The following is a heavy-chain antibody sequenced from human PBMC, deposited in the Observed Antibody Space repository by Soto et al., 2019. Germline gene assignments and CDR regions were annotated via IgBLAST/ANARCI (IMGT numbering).Heavy chain of an antibody. J-gene: IGHJ2*01. CDR3: VRPPYTESYYDYWYFDL. CDR1: GGSISCSSNY. V-gene: IGHV4-39*01. Sequence: PSETLSLTCTVSGGSISCSSNYWGWIRQPPGKGLEWIGSIYHTGTTDYNPSLKSRVTISVDTSKNQFSLKLTSVTAADTAVYFCVRPPYTESYYDYWYFDLWGRGTLVTVSS. CDR2: IYHTGTT. D-gene: IGHD1-26*01.